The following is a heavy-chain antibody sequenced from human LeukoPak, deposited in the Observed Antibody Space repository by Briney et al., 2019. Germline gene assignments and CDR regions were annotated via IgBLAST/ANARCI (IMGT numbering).Heavy chain of an antibody. Sequence: PSETLSLTCAVYGGSFSGYYWSWIRQPPGKGLEWIGEINHSGSTNYNASLKSRVTISVDTSKHQFSLKLSSVTAAHTAVYYCARGVGCSGGSCSYWFDPWGQGTLVTVSS. CDR3: ARGVGCSGGSCSYWFDP. V-gene: IGHV4-34*01. J-gene: IGHJ5*02. CDR2: INHSGST. D-gene: IGHD2-15*01. CDR1: GGSFSGYY.